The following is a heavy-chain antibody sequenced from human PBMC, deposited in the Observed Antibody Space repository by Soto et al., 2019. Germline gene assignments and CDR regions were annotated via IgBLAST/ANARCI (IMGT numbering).Heavy chain of an antibody. D-gene: IGHD2-2*03. J-gene: IGHJ5*02. CDR3: ARVDIVVVPAALWFDP. CDR1: GYTFTSYG. Sequence: ASVKVSCKASGYTFTSYGISWVRQAPGQGLEWMGWISAYNGNTNYAQKLQGRVTMATDTCTSTAYMELRSLRSDDTAVYYCARVDIVVVPAALWFDPWGQGTLVTVSS. CDR2: ISAYNGNT. V-gene: IGHV1-18*01.